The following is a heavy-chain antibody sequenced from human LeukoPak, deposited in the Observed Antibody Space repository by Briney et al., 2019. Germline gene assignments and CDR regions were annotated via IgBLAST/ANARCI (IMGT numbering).Heavy chain of an antibody. J-gene: IGHJ3*02. CDR3: ARGCGVSSTSCWGSNAFDI. D-gene: IGHD2-2*01. V-gene: IGHV4-39*07. CDR1: GGSISSSSYY. CDR2: IYYSGST. Sequence: PSETLSLTCTVSGGSISSSSYYWGWIRQPPGKGLEWIGSIYYSGSTYYNPSLKSRVTISVDTSKNQFSLKLSSVTAADTAVYYCARGCGVSSTSCWGSNAFDIWGQGTMVTVSS.